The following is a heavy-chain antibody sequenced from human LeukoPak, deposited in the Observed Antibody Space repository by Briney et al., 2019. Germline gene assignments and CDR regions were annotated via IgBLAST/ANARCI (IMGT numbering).Heavy chain of an antibody. J-gene: IGHJ6*03. D-gene: IGHD6-13*01. V-gene: IGHV1-18*01. CDR1: GYTFTSYG. CDR2: ISAYNGNT. Sequence: ASVKVSCKASGYTFTSYGISWVRQAPGQGLEWMGWISAYNGNTNYAQKLQGRVTMTTDTSTSTAYMELRSLRSDDTAVYYCARYRQQLVRGFYYYYMDVWGKGTTVTVSS. CDR3: ARYRQQLVRGFYYYYMDV.